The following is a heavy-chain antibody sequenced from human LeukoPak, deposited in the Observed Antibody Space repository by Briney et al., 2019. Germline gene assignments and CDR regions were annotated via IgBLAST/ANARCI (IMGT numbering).Heavy chain of an antibody. D-gene: IGHD3-10*01. J-gene: IGHJ4*02. Sequence: GESLTISCKGSGYRFTNYLIGWVRPPPLKRLEWTRIIYPGDSDTKYSPPFQGQVTISADNSISTAYLQWSSLKASDTAIYYCARRPYPSGTFYNYFDSWGQGTLVTVPS. CDR2: IYPGDSDT. V-gene: IGHV5-51*03. CDR3: ARRPYPSGTFYNYFDS. CDR1: GYRFTNYL.